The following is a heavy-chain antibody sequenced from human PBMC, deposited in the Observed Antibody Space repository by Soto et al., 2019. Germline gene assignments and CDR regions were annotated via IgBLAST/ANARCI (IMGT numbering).Heavy chain of an antibody. D-gene: IGHD2-2*01. V-gene: IGHV4-31*02. Sequence: QVQLQESGPGLVKPSQTLSLTCTVSGGSLKSGGYYWSWIRQHPGRGLEWIGYIYYTGRPYYNPSLECRVTFAVDTSTTQFALKLTPVPAPHPAVYYGARDVTSIHNCFDLWGHGTLVTVSS. CDR2: IYYTGRP. CDR1: GGSLKSGGYY. CDR3: ARDVTSIHNCFDL. J-gene: IGHJ5*02.